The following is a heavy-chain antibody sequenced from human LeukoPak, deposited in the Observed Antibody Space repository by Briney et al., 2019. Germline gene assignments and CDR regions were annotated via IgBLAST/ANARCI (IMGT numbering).Heavy chain of an antibody. CDR3: AGVMEYQLLPDAFDI. CDR1: GYSFTSYW. V-gene: IGHV5-51*01. CDR2: IYPGDSDT. D-gene: IGHD2-2*01. Sequence: HGESLKISCKGSGYSFTSYWIGWVRQMPGKGLEWMGIIYPGDSDTRYSPSFQGQVTISADKSISTAYLQWSSLKASDTAMYYCAGVMEYQLLPDAFDIWGQGTMVTVSS. J-gene: IGHJ3*02.